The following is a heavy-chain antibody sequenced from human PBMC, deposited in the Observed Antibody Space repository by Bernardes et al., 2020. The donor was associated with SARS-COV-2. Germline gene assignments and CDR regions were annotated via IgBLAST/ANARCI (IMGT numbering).Heavy chain of an antibody. V-gene: IGHV1-18*01. D-gene: IGHD3-10*01. J-gene: IGHJ6*02. CDR1: GYTFTSYG. Sequence: ASVKVSCKASGYTFTSYGISWVRQAPGQGLEWMGWISAYNGNTNYAQKLQGRVTMTTDTSTSTAYMELRSLRSDDTAVYYFARDRQWFGENYYYYGMDVWGQGTTVTVSS. CDR2: ISAYNGNT. CDR3: ARDRQWFGENYYYYGMDV.